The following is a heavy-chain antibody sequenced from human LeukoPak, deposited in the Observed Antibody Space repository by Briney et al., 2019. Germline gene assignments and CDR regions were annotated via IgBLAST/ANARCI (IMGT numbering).Heavy chain of an antibody. CDR1: GYSFTSHW. CDR3: ARSNGWDYSNSGAFDI. CDR2: IYPRDSNT. Sequence: GESLKISCKGSGYGSGYSFTSHWIAWVRQMPGKGLEWMGIIYPRDSNTIYSPSFQGQVTISADKSISTAYLQWSSLKASDTAMYYCARSNGWDYSNSGAFDIWGQGTMVTVSS. D-gene: IGHD4-11*01. V-gene: IGHV5-51*01. J-gene: IGHJ3*02.